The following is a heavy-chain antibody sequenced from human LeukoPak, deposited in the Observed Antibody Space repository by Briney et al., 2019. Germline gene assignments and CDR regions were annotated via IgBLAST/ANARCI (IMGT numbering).Heavy chain of an antibody. CDR2: ISSSSYI. D-gene: IGHD3-22*01. CDR3: ARSKDSSGSPFDP. J-gene: IGHJ5*02. Sequence: PGGSLRLSCAASGFTFSSYSMNWVRQAPGKGLEWVSSISSSSYIYYADSVKGRFTISRDNAKDSLYLQMNSLRAEDTAVYYCARSKDSSGSPFDPWGQGTLVTVSS. V-gene: IGHV3-21*01. CDR1: GFTFSSYS.